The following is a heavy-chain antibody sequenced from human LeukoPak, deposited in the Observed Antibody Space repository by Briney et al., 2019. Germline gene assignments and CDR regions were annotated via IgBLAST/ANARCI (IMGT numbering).Heavy chain of an antibody. Sequence: GGSLRLSCAASGFTFSSYAMSWVRQAPGKGLEWVSAISGSGGSTYYADSVKGRFTISRDNSKNTLYLQMNSLRAEDTAVYYCAKDVSASEYYYDSSGYSDHWGQGTLVTVSS. J-gene: IGHJ5*02. CDR3: AKDVSASEYYYDSSGYSDH. D-gene: IGHD3-22*01. CDR1: GFTFSSYA. CDR2: ISGSGGST. V-gene: IGHV3-23*01.